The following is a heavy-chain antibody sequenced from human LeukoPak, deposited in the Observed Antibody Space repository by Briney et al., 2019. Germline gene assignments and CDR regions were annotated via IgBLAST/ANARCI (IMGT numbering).Heavy chain of an antibody. D-gene: IGHD3-10*01. CDR3: ARVSYYYGSGSYRPTAVYYFDY. CDR2: IRSDGSST. V-gene: IGHV3-74*01. CDR1: GFTFSDTW. J-gene: IGHJ4*02. Sequence: GGSLRLSCAASGFTFSDTWMHWVRQVPGKGLVWVSRIRSDGSSTSYADSVKGRFTISRDNAKNTLYLQMNSLRAEDTAVYYCARVSYYYGSGSYRPTAVYYFDYWGQGTLVTVSS.